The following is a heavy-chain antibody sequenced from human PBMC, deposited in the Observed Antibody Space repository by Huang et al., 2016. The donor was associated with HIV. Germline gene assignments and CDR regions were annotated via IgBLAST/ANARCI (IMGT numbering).Heavy chain of an antibody. J-gene: IGHJ6*02. CDR3: AMDV. V-gene: IGHV3-74*01. CDR2: SRGDGAST. Sequence: EVQLVESGGGLVQPGGSLRLSCVASGFTFSSSWMHWVRQAPGKGLGWVSRSRGDGASTHSADSVKGRFTISRDNAKNTLFLQMNSLRAEDTTVYYYAMDVWGQGTTVTVSS. CDR1: GFTFSSSW.